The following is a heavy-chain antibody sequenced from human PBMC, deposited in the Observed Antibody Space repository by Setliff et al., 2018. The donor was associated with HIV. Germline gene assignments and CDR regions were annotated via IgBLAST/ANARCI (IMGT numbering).Heavy chain of an antibody. CDR3: ARESELRRVDY. CDR1: GGSISSGGYY. CDR2: IYYSGST. D-gene: IGHD1-1*01. V-gene: IGHV4-31*03. J-gene: IGHJ4*02. Sequence: PSETLSLTCTVSGGSISSGGYYWSWSRQRPGKGLEWIGYIYYSGSTYYNPSLKIRVTISGDTSKNQFSLKLSSVTAADTAVYYCARESELRRVDYWGQGTLVTVSS.